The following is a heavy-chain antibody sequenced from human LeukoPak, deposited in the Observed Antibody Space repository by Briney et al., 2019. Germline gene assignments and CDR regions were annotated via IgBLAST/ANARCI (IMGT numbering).Heavy chain of an antibody. J-gene: IGHJ4*02. CDR1: GFTFSSYG. CDR3: ARLVGWNYDY. D-gene: IGHD1-1*01. V-gene: IGHV3-30*03. CDR2: ISYDGSSR. Sequence: GGSLRLSCAASGFTFSSYGMHWVRQAPGKGLEWVAVISYDGSSRSYADSVRGRFIISRDNSKSTLYVEMNSLRAEDTAVYYCARLVGWNYDYWGQGTLVTVSS.